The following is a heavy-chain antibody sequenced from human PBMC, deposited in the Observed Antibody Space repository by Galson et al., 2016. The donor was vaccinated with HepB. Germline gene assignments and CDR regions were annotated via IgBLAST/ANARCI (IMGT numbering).Heavy chain of an antibody. CDR3: AKDRIQTHHYGMDV. Sequence: SLRLSCATSGFTFSNYGMNWVRQAPGKGLEWVAIISYDENNKYYADSVKGRFTISRDNSRKTLYLQMNSLRAEDTAVYYCAKDRIQTHHYGMDVWGQGTTVIVSS. CDR1: GFTFSNYG. V-gene: IGHV3-30*18. J-gene: IGHJ6*02. D-gene: IGHD5-18*01. CDR2: ISYDENNK.